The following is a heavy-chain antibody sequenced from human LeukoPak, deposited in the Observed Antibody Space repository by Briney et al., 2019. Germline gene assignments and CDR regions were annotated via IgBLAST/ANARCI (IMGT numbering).Heavy chain of an antibody. Sequence: GESLKISCAASGFTFSSYGIHWVRQAPGKGLEWVAVIWYDGSNKYYADSVKGRFTISRDNSKSTLYLQMDSLRAEDTAVYYCAKCGNSGCHLIDYWGQGTLVTVSS. CDR3: AKCGNSGCHLIDY. J-gene: IGHJ4*02. CDR2: IWYDGSNK. CDR1: GFTFSSYG. V-gene: IGHV3-33*06. D-gene: IGHD5-12*01.